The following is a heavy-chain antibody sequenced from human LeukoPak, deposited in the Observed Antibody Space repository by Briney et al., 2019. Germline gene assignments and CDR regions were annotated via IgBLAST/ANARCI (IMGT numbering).Heavy chain of an antibody. Sequence: QPGGSLRLSCAACGFTFSSYDMSWVRQAPGKGLEWVSAISGSGGSTYYADSVKGRFTISRDNSKNTLYLQMNSLRAEDTAVYYCAKEWITMVRGVIISAFDYWGQRTLVTVSS. CDR1: GFTFSSYD. CDR2: ISGSGGST. D-gene: IGHD3-10*01. CDR3: AKEWITMVRGVIISAFDY. J-gene: IGHJ4*02. V-gene: IGHV3-23*01.